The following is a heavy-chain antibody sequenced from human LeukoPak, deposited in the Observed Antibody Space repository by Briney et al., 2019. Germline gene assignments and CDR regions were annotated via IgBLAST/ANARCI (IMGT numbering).Heavy chain of an antibody. CDR3: ARPRSSWYSDAFDI. Sequence: GASVKVSCKASGYTFTGYYIHWVRQAPGQGLEWMGWINPKSGGTNYAQKCQGSVTMSRDTSIRTAYMELRRLRSDDTAVYYCARPRSSWYSDAFDIWGQGTMVTVSS. J-gene: IGHJ3*02. D-gene: IGHD6-13*01. CDR1: GYTFTGYY. V-gene: IGHV1-2*02. CDR2: INPKSGGT.